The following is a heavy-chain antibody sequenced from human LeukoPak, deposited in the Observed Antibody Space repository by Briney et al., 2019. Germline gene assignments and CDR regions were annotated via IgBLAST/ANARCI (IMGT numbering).Heavy chain of an antibody. D-gene: IGHD5-12*01. V-gene: IGHV1-18*01. CDR2: ISAYNGNT. CDR1: GYTFTSYG. Sequence: GASVKVSCKASGYTFTSYGISWVRQAPGQGLEWMGWISAYNGNTNYAQKLQGRVTMTTDTSTSTAYMELRSLRSDDTAVYYCARDTGLRPRTPYDYWGQGTLVTVSS. CDR3: ARDTGLRPRTPYDY. J-gene: IGHJ4*02.